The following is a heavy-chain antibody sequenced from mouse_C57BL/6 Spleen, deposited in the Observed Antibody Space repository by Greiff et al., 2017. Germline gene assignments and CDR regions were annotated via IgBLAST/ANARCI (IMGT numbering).Heavy chain of an antibody. J-gene: IGHJ3*01. Sequence: VKLMESGPELVKPGASVKISCKASGYAFSSSWMNWVKQRPGKGLEWIGRIYPGDGDTNYNGKFKGKATLTADKSSSTAYMQLSSLTSEDSAVYFCAVYEKGSLAYWGQGTLVTVSA. CDR3: AVYEKGSLAY. CDR2: IYPGDGDT. CDR1: GYAFSSSW. V-gene: IGHV1-82*01. D-gene: IGHD2-3*01.